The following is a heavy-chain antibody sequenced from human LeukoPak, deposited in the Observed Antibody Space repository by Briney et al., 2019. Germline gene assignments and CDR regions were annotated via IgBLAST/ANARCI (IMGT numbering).Heavy chain of an antibody. Sequence: GRSLRLSCAASGFTFSSYAMHWVRQAPGKGLEWVAVISSDGSNKYYADSVTGRFTISRDNSKNTLYLQMNSLRAEDTAVYYCAREARPRGGEYIVATIAVSRYYGMDVWGKGATGTVSS. D-gene: IGHD5-12*01. J-gene: IGHJ6*04. CDR1: GFTFSSYA. CDR2: ISSDGSNK. CDR3: AREARPRGGEYIVATIAVSRYYGMDV. V-gene: IGHV3-30*04.